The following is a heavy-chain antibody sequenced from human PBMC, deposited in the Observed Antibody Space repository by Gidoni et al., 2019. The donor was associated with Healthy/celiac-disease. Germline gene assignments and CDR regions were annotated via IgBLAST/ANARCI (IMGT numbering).Heavy chain of an antibody. CDR3: ARASGGDLYYFDY. D-gene: IGHD2-21*02. CDR1: GFTFSSYD. V-gene: IGHV3-13*01. J-gene: IGHJ4*02. CDR2: IGTAGDT. Sequence: EVQLVESGGGLVQPGGSLRLSCAASGFTFSSYDMHWVRQATGKGLEWVSAIGTAGDTYYPGSVKGRFTISRENAKNSLYLQMNSLRAGDTAVYYCARASGGDLYYFDYWGQGTLVTVSS.